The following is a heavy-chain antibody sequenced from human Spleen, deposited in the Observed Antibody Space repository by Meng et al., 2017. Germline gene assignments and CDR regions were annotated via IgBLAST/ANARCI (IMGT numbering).Heavy chain of an antibody. CDR2: IYHSGST. CDR1: GYSISSGYY. J-gene: IGHJ3*02. CDR3: ARVLRYFDWLPNAFDI. V-gene: IGHV4-38-2*02. D-gene: IGHD3-9*01. Sequence: ESLKISCTVSGYSISSGYYWGWIRQPPGKGLEWIGSIYHSGSTYYNPSLKSRVTISVDTSKNQFSLKLSSVTAADTAVYYCARVLRYFDWLPNAFDIWGQGTMVTVSS.